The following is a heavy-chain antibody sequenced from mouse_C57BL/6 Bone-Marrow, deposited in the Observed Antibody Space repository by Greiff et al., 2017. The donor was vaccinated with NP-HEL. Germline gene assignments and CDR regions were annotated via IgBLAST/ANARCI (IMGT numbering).Heavy chain of an antibody. Sequence: VQLQQSGAELVRPGASVKLSCTASGFNIKDDYMHWVKQRPEQGLEWIGWIDPENGDTEYASKFQGKATITADTSSNTAYLQLSSLTSEDTAVYYCTTYDYGGYWGQGTTLTVSS. D-gene: IGHD2-4*01. CDR3: TTYDYGGY. V-gene: IGHV14-4*01. CDR2: IDPENGDT. CDR1: GFNIKDDY. J-gene: IGHJ2*01.